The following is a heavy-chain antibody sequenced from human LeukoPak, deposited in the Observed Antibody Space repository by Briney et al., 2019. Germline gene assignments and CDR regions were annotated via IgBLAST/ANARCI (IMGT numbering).Heavy chain of an antibody. CDR3: ARGVSVYYDSSGYYYFDY. D-gene: IGHD3-22*01. CDR2: IYYSGST. CDR1: GDSISSDAFY. Sequence: SETLSLTCTVSGDSISSDAFYWSWVRQHPGKGREWIGYIYYSGSTSYNPSLKSRPTISVDTSKNQFSLKLRSVTAADTAVYYCARGVSVYYDSSGYYYFDYWGQGTLVTVSS. J-gene: IGHJ4*02. V-gene: IGHV4-31*03.